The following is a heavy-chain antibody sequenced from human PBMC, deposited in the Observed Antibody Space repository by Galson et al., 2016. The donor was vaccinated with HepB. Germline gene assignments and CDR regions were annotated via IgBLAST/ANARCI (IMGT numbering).Heavy chain of an antibody. Sequence: QSGAEVKKPGESLRISCKGSGYSFTTYWISWVRQMPGKGLEWMGRIDPSDSYTNYSPSFQGHVTISADKSISTAYLQWSSLKASDTAMYYCARHPTENKGYYYYGMDVWGQGTTVTVSS. D-gene: IGHD2/OR15-2a*01. CDR1: GYSFTTYW. CDR2: IDPSDSYT. CDR3: ARHPTENKGYYYYGMDV. J-gene: IGHJ6*02. V-gene: IGHV5-10-1*01.